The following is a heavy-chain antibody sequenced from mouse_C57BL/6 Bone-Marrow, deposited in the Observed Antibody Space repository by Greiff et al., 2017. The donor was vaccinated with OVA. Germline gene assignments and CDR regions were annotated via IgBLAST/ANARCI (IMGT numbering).Heavy chain of an antibody. CDR3: ARSFPNYYGSSYPYYFDY. Sequence: VQLQQSGAELVRPGASVKLSCKASGYTFTDYYINWVKQRPGQGLEWIARIYPGSGNTYYNEKFKGKATLTAEKSSSTAYMQLSSLTSEDSAVYICARSFPNYYGSSYPYYFDYWGQGTTLTVSS. CDR1: GYTFTDYY. D-gene: IGHD1-1*01. V-gene: IGHV1-76*01. J-gene: IGHJ2*01. CDR2: IYPGSGNT.